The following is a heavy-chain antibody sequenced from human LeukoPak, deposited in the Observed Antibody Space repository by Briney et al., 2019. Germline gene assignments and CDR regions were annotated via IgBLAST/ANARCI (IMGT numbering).Heavy chain of an antibody. V-gene: IGHV4-39*01. D-gene: IGHD1-26*01. CDR2: IYYSGST. CDR1: GGSISSSSYY. J-gene: IGHJ3*02. CDR3: ARPAIRGSRTAFDI. Sequence: KASETLSLTCTVSGGSISSSSYYWGWIRQPPGKGLEWIGSIYYSGSTYYNPSLKSRVTISVDTSKNQFSLKLSSVTAVDTAVYYCARPAIRGSRTAFDIWGQGTMVTVSS.